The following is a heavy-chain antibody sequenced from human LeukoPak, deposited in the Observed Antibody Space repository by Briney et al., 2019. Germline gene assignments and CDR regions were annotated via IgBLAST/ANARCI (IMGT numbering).Heavy chain of an antibody. Sequence: GGSLRLSCAASGFTLSSYAMHWVRQAPGKGLEWVAVIWYDGSNKYYADSVKGRFTISRDNSKNTLFLQMNSLRAEDTAVYYCARADHGWYTFDYWGQGTLVTVPS. CDR2: IWYDGSNK. CDR3: ARADHGWYTFDY. D-gene: IGHD6-19*01. CDR1: GFTLSSYA. V-gene: IGHV3-33*01. J-gene: IGHJ4*02.